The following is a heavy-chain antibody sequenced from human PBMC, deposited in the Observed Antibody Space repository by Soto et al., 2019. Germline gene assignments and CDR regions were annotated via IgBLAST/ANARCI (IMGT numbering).Heavy chain of an antibody. CDR2: IIPIFGTA. CDR1: GGTFSSYA. Sequence: SVKVSCKASGGTFSSYAISWVRQAPGQGLEWMGGIIPIFGTANYAQKFQGRVTITADKSTSTAYMELSSLRSEDTAVYYCASSRAVAGQFDYWGQGTLVTVSS. D-gene: IGHD6-19*01. J-gene: IGHJ4*02. CDR3: ASSRAVAGQFDY. V-gene: IGHV1-69*06.